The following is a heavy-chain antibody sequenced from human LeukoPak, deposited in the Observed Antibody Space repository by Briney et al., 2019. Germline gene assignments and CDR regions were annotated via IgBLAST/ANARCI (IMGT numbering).Heavy chain of an antibody. D-gene: IGHD2-8*02. CDR1: GFTFSSYW. V-gene: IGHV3-7*01. CDR2: IKKDGSDK. J-gene: IGHJ4*02. CDR3: ATYRQVLLPFES. Sequence: GGSLRLSCAASGFTFSSYWMSWVRQAPGKGLEWVANIKKDGSDKYYVDSVKGRFTISRDNAKTSLYLQMNSLRAEDTAVYYCATYRQVLLPFESWGQGTLVTVSS.